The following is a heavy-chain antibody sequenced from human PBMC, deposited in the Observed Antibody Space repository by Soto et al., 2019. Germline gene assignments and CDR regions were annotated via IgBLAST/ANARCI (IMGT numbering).Heavy chain of an antibody. D-gene: IGHD6-13*01. J-gene: IGHJ2*01. V-gene: IGHV1-18*01. CDR2: ISAYNGNT. Sequence: GASVKVSCKASGYTFTSYGISWVRQAPGQGLEWMGWISAYNGNTNYAQKLQGRVTMTTDTSTSTAYMELRSLRSDDTAVYYCARARGYSSSWYFWENYWYFDLWGRGTLVTVSS. CDR3: ARARGYSSSWYFWENYWYFDL. CDR1: GYTFTSYG.